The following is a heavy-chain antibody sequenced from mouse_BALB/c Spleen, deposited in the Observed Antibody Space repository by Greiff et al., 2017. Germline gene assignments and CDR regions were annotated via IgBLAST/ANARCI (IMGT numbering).Heavy chain of an antibody. J-gene: IGHJ2*01. D-gene: IGHD1-3*01. V-gene: IGHV1-7*01. CDR1: GYTFTSYW. Sequence: VQLQQSGAELAKPGASVKMSCKASGYTFTSYWMHWVKQRPGQGLEWIGYINPSTGYTEYNQKFKDKATLTADKSSSTAYMQLSSLTSEDSAVYYCARSGWGFDYWGQGTTLTVSS. CDR3: ARSGWGFDY. CDR2: INPSTGYT.